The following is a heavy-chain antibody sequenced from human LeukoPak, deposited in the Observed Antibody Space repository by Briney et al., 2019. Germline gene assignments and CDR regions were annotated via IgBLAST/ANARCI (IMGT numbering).Heavy chain of an antibody. V-gene: IGHV4-59*11. Sequence: PSETLSLTCTVSGGSISSHYWSWIRQPPGKGLEWIGYIYYSGSTNYNPSPKSRVTISVDTSKNQFSLKLSSVTAADTAVYHCARCSGSYLWFDPWGQGTLVTVSS. CDR3: ARCSGSYLWFDP. J-gene: IGHJ5*02. CDR2: IYYSGST. CDR1: GGSISSHY. D-gene: IGHD3-10*02.